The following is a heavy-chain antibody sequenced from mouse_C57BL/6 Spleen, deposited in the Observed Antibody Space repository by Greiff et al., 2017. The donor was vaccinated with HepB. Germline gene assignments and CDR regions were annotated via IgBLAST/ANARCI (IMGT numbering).Heavy chain of an antibody. J-gene: IGHJ3*01. Sequence: EVQLQQSGPELVKPGASVKMSCKASGYTFTSYVMHWVKQKPGQGLEWIGYIYPYNDGTKYTEKFKGKATLTSDKSSSTAYMELSSLTSEDSAVYYCARDPYYYGSSYWFAYWGQGTLVTVSA. CDR1: GYTFTSYV. CDR3: ARDPYYYGSSYWFAY. D-gene: IGHD1-1*01. CDR2: IYPYNDGT. V-gene: IGHV1-14*01.